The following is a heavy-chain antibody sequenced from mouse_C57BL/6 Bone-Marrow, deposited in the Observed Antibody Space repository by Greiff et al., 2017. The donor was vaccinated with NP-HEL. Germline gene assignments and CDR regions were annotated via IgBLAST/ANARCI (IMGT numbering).Heavy chain of an antibody. CDR3: TTDGSSYV. CDR1: GFNIKDDY. CDR2: IDPENGDT. D-gene: IGHD1-1*01. V-gene: IGHV14-4*01. J-gene: IGHJ2*01. Sequence: SGAELVRPGASVKLSCTASGFNIKDDYMHWVKQRPEQGLEWIGWIDPENGDTEYASKFQGKATITADTSSNTAYLQLSSLTSEDTAVYYCTTDGSSYVWGQGTTLTVSS.